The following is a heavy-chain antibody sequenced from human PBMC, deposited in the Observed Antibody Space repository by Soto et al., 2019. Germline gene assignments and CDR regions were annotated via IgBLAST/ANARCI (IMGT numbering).Heavy chain of an antibody. CDR1: GYIFVNYG. Sequence: QVQLVQSGDEVKKPGASVKVSCKASGYIFVNYGIAWVRQAPGQGLEWMGWISPYTGNTHSATKVQGRLTMTTDTSTSTAYMDLGSPTSDDPSVYYHVLPTPLDVWGQGTTVTVSS. V-gene: IGHV1-18*01. CDR3: VLPTPLDV. J-gene: IGHJ6*02. CDR2: ISPYTGNT. D-gene: IGHD3-16*01.